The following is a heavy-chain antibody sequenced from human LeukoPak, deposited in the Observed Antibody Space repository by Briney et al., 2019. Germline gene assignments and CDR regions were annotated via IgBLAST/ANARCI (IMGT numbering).Heavy chain of an antibody. CDR2: ISGSGGSGGRT. Sequence: GGSLRLSCEASGYTFKGYGLTWVRQAPGKGLEWVSGISGSGGSGGRTYYADSVRGRFTISRDSSEKTLYLQMNSLRAEDTAVYYCAKLIAVEDAFDIWGQGTMVTVSS. D-gene: IGHD6-19*01. CDR1: GYTFKGYG. J-gene: IGHJ3*02. CDR3: AKLIAVEDAFDI. V-gene: IGHV3-23*01.